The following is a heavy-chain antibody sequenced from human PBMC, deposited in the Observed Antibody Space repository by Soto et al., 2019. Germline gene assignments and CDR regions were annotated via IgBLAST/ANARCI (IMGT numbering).Heavy chain of an antibody. J-gene: IGHJ5*01. V-gene: IGHV4-30-4*01. CDR1: GDSISTVDYF. CDR3: ARGRYCLTGSCFLNGIDS. Sequence: SETLSLTCSVSGDSISTVDYFWAWIRQPPGQALEYIGYIYKSATTYYNPSFESRVAISLDTSKSQFSLNVTSVTAADTAAYFFARGRYCLTGSCFLNGIDSWGQGTLVTV. CDR2: IYKSATT. D-gene: IGHD2-15*01.